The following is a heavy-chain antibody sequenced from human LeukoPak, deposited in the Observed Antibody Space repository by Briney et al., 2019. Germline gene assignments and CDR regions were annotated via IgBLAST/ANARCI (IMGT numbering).Heavy chain of an antibody. Sequence: GGSLRLSCAGSGFTVSDTDMSWVRPAPGKGLEWVSVIHTGGKTYYADSVKGRFTISRDTSKTTLCLQMNSLRAEDTAVYYCASAIRVYGMEVWGQGTTVTVSS. CDR1: GFTVSDTD. CDR2: IHTGGKT. D-gene: IGHD3-16*01. V-gene: IGHV3-66*01. CDR3: ASAIRVYGMEV. J-gene: IGHJ6*02.